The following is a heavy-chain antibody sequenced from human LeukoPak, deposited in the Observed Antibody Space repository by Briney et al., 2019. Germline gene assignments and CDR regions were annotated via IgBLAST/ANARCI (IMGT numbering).Heavy chain of an antibody. CDR1: GGSFSGYY. Sequence: SETLSLTCAVYGGSFSGYYWSWIRQPPGKGLEWIGEINHSGSTNYNPSLKSRVTISVDTSKNQFSLKLSSVTAADTAVYYCARGPRITMVRGVILTPPLFYWGQGTLVTVSS. CDR3: ARGPRITMVRGVILTPPLFY. D-gene: IGHD3-10*01. V-gene: IGHV4-34*01. J-gene: IGHJ4*02. CDR2: INHSGST.